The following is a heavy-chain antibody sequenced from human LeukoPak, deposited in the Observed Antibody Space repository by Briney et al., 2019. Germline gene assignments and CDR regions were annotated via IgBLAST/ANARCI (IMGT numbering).Heavy chain of an antibody. J-gene: IGHJ4*02. CDR3: ATPLGSSWYYFDY. V-gene: IGHV3-30*02. CDR2: IRYDGSNK. Sequence: GGSLRLSCAASGFTFSSYGMHWVRQAPGKGLEWVAFIRYDGSNKYYADSVKGRFTISRDNSKNTLYLQMNSLRAEDTAVYYCATPLGSSWYYFDYWGQGTLVTVSS. D-gene: IGHD6-13*01. CDR1: GFTFSSYG.